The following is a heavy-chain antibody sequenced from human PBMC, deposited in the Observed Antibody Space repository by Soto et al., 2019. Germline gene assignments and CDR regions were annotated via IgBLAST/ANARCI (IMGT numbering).Heavy chain of an antibody. V-gene: IGHV3-33*01. D-gene: IGHD6-13*01. J-gene: IGHJ6*01. CDR3: ARSDARTVGQQLVLRNIYGMDV. Sequence: QVQLVESGGGVVQPGRSLRLSCAASGFTFSSYGMHWVRQAPGKGLEWVAVIWYDGSNKYYADSVKGRFTISRDNSKNTLYLQMNSLRAEDTAVYYCARSDARTVGQQLVLRNIYGMDVW. CDR2: IWYDGSNK. CDR1: GFTFSSYG.